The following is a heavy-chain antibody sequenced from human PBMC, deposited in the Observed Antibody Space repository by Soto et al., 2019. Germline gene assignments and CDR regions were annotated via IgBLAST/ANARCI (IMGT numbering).Heavy chain of an antibody. CDR1: GYTFTGHD. Sequence: ASVKVSCKASGYTFTGHDLHWVRQAPGQRLEWMGWIKGNGGATKYARKFQGRVTMTRGTSTTTAYLELNSLRSDDTAVYFCARVGSYSDGSSYPYWGQGTLVTVS. V-gene: IGHV1-2*02. D-gene: IGHD6-6*01. J-gene: IGHJ4*02. CDR2: IKGNGGAT. CDR3: ARVGSYSDGSSYPY.